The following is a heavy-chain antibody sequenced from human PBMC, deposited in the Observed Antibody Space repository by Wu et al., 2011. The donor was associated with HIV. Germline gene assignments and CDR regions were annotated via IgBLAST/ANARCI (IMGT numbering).Heavy chain of an antibody. CDR1: GYTFTGYY. V-gene: IGHV1-2*02. CDR3: AGPSWQQQLWYGMDV. Sequence: QVQLVQSGAEVKTPGASVKVSCKASGYTFTGYYMHWVRQAPGQGLEWMGWINPNSGDTNFAQKFQGRVTMTRDTSISTAYMELSRLTSDDTAVYYCAGPSWQQQLWYGMDVWGPRDHGHRLL. D-gene: IGHD6-13*01. J-gene: IGHJ6*01. CDR2: INPNSGDT.